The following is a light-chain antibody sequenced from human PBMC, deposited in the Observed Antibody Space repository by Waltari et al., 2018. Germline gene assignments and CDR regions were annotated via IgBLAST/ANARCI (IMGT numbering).Light chain of an antibody. CDR3: ASYGGRNNWI. J-gene: IGLJ2*01. V-gene: IGLV2-8*01. Sequence: QSALTQPPSASGSPGQSVAISCTGTSTDVGGYNSVSWYQHHPGKAPKLMIYEVSKRPSGVPDRFSGSKSGNTASLTVSGLRAEDEADYYCASYGGRNNWIFGGGTKLTVL. CDR2: EVS. CDR1: STDVGGYNS.